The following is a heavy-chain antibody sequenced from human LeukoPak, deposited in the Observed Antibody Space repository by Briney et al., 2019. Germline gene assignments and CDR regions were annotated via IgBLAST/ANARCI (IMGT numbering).Heavy chain of an antibody. CDR1: GGSFSGYY. CDR3: ARGGSVVVVAAKTHDAFDI. CDR2: INHSGST. J-gene: IGHJ3*02. D-gene: IGHD2-15*01. Sequence: SETLSLTCAVYGGSFSGYYWSWIRQPPGKGLEWIGEINHSGSTNYNPSLKSRVTISVDTSKNQLSLKLSSVTAADTAVYYCARGGSVVVVAAKTHDAFDIWGQGTMVTVSS. V-gene: IGHV4-34*01.